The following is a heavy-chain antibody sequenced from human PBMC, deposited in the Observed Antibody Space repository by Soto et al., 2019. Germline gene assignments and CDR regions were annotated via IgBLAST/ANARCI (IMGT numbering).Heavy chain of an antibody. CDR1: GFTFGSHW. D-gene: IGHD3-22*01. CDR2: ISSGGTIT. J-gene: IGHJ4*02. CDR3: ARFGTSYDTSGFLY. Sequence: EVQLVESGGGLVQPGGSLRLSCAASGFTFGSHWMHWVRQAPGKGLVYVSRISSGGTITNYAESVKGRFTISRDNARNTLYLQMNSLRVEDTAVYYCARFGTSYDTSGFLYWGQGTPVTVSS. V-gene: IGHV3-74*01.